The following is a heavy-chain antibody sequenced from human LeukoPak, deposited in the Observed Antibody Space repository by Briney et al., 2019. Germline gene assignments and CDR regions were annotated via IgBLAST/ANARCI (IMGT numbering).Heavy chain of an antibody. V-gene: IGHV4-59*01. CDR2: IYYSGST. Sequence: PSETLSLTYTVSGGSISSYYWSWIRQPQGKGLEWIGYIYYSGSTNYNPSLKSRVTISVDTSKNQFSLKLSSVTAADTAVYYCARYMVRGVKCLDYWGQGTLVTVSS. D-gene: IGHD3-10*01. CDR1: GGSISSYY. J-gene: IGHJ4*02. CDR3: ARYMVRGVKCLDY.